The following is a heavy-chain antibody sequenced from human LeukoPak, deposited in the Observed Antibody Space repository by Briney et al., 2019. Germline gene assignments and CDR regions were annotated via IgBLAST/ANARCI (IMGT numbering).Heavy chain of an antibody. CDR2: INHSGST. CDR1: GGSFSGYY. CDR3: ARGPDLEWLLSNWFDP. D-gene: IGHD3-3*01. J-gene: IGHJ5*02. Sequence: SETLSLTCAVYGGSFSGYYWSWIRQPPGKGLEWIGEINHSGSTNYNPSLKSRVTISVDTPENQFSLKLSSVTAADTAVYYCARGPDLEWLLSNWFDPWGQGTLVTVSS. V-gene: IGHV4-34*01.